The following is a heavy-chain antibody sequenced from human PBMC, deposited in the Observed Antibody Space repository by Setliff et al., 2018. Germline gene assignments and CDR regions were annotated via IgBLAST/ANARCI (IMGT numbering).Heavy chain of an antibody. CDR2: LYYTGAT. Sequence: PSETLSLTCTVSGGSISTTNYLWGWIRQPPGGGLEWIGILYYTGATYYNPSLTSRVTISVDTPNNQFSLKLSSVTAADTAVFYCARGYAARVGFGNWFDPWGQGTLVTVSS. CDR1: GGSISTTNYL. D-gene: IGHD6-6*01. CDR3: ARGYAARVGFGNWFDP. J-gene: IGHJ5*02. V-gene: IGHV4-39*07.